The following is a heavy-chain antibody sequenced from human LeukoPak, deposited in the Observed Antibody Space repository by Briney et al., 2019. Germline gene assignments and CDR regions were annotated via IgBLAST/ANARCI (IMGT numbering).Heavy chain of an antibody. CDR3: AKGSPGDYASEFDP. J-gene: IGHJ5*02. D-gene: IGHD4-17*01. V-gene: IGHV3-23*01. Sequence: PGGSLRLSCAASGFTFGSYALSWVRQAPGKGLEWVSSISGSGAGIYYADFVKGRFTISRDYSKETVYLQMNSLRPEDTAVYYCAKGSPGDYASEFDPWGQGTLVTVSS. CDR2: ISGSGAGI. CDR1: GFTFGSYA.